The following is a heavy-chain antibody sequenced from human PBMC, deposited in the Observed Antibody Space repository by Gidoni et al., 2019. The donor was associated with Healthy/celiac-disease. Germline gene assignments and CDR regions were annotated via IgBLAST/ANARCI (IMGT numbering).Heavy chain of an antibody. Sequence: EVQLVQSGAEVKKHGESLKISCKGSGYSFPSYWIGWVRQLPGNGLGWMGIIYPGDSDTRYSPSFQGKVTISSDKSISTAYLQWSSLKASDTAMYYCARRHPYSGRNEWFDPWGQGTLVTVSS. V-gene: IGHV5-51*01. J-gene: IGHJ5*02. CDR2: IYPGDSDT. CDR1: GYSFPSYW. CDR3: ARRHPYSGRNEWFDP. D-gene: IGHD1-26*01.